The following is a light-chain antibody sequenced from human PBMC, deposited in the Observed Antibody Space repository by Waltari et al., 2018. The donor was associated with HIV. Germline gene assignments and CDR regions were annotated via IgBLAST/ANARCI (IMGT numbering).Light chain of an antibody. CDR1: SGHSTYA. J-gene: IGLJ2*01. Sequence: QPVLTQSPSASASLGASVKLTCTLSSGHSTYAIAGHQQQPERGPRFLMKLNNDGSHTKGDGIPDRFSGSSSGAERYLTISSLQSEDEADYYCQTWATGIQFFGGGTKLTVL. V-gene: IGLV4-69*01. CDR3: QTWATGIQF. CDR2: LNNDGSH.